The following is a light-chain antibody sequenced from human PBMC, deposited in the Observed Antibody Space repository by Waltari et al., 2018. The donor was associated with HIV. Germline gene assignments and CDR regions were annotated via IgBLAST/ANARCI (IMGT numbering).Light chain of an antibody. CDR2: SNS. Sequence: QSVLTQPPSASGTPGQRVTISCSGSSSNIGSNTVNWYQPLPGTAPKLLISSNSQRPSGVPDRFSGSKSGTSASLAISGLQSEDEADYYCAAWDDSLNGPVFGGGTKLTVL. V-gene: IGLV1-44*01. CDR1: SSNIGSNT. J-gene: IGLJ2*01. CDR3: AAWDDSLNGPV.